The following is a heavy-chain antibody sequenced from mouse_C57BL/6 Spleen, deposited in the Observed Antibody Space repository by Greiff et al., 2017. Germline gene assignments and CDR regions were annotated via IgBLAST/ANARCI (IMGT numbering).Heavy chain of an antibody. D-gene: IGHD4-1*01. V-gene: IGHV1-69*01. CDR1: GYTFTSYW. CDR2: IDPSDSYT. CDR3: ATATGTKRGGTGFAY. Sequence: QVQLKQPGAELVMPGASVKLSCKASGYTFTSYWMHWVKQRPGQGLEWIGEIDPSDSYTNYNQKFKGKSTLTVDKSSSTAYMQLSSLTSEDSAVYYCATATGTKRGGTGFAYWGQGTLVTVSA. J-gene: IGHJ3*01.